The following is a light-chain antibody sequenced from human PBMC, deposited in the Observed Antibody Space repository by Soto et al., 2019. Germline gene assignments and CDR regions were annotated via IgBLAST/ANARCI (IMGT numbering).Light chain of an antibody. CDR1: SSNIGAGYD. CDR2: GNS. CDR3: QSYDSSLSVVV. Sequence: QSVLTQPPSVSGAPGQRVTISCTGSSSNIGAGYDVHWYQQLPVTAPKLLIYGNSNRPSGVPDRFSGSKSGTSASLAITGLQAEDEADYYCQSYDSSLSVVVFGGGTKVTVL. J-gene: IGLJ2*01. V-gene: IGLV1-40*01.